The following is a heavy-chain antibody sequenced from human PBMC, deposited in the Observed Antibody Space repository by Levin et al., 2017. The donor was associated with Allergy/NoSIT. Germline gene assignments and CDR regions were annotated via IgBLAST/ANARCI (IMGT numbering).Heavy chain of an antibody. CDR1: GYAFHNYE. CDR3: ARPMFFCSSGRCYFDL. CDR2: IHPKSGKT. Sequence: GSLRLSCKASGYAFHNYEINWVRQATGQGPEWMGWIHPKSGKTGYAQNFQGRISMTRDTSINTAYMELTSLRSEDTAVYYCARPMFFCSSGRCYFDLWGQGSPVTVSS. D-gene: IGHD6-19*01. V-gene: IGHV1-8*01. J-gene: IGHJ4*02.